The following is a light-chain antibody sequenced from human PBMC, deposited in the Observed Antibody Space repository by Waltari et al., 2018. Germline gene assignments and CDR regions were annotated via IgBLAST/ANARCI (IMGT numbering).Light chain of an antibody. CDR2: AAS. Sequence: EIVLKQSPGTLSLSPGDRATLSCRARQSIGRYLVWYQQQPGQAPRLLIYAASSRATGIPDRCRGSGSGTDFSFTIGRLEPEDGAVYDCQNHERVPGTFGQGTKVEIK. J-gene: IGKJ1*01. V-gene: IGKV3-20*01. CDR1: QSIGRY. CDR3: QNHERVPGT.